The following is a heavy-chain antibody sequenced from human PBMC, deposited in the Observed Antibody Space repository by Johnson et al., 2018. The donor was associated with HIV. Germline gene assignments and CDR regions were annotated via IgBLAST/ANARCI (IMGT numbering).Heavy chain of an antibody. CDR2: INWNSVIT. J-gene: IGHJ3*02. V-gene: IGHV3-9*01. Sequence: VQVVESGGGLVQPGRSLRLSCAASGFIFNDYAMHWVRQVPGKGLEWVSGINWNSVITAYADSVKGRFTISRDNAKNSLYLQMNSLRAEDTALYYCATDILSGYRDAAFDIWGRGTMVAVSS. CDR1: GFIFNDYA. D-gene: IGHD5-12*01. CDR3: ATDILSGYRDAAFDI.